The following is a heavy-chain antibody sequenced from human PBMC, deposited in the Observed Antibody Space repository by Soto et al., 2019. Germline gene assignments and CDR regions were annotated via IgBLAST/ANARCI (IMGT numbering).Heavy chain of an antibody. CDR1: GYTFTSYD. D-gene: IGHD2-21*01. V-gene: IGHV1-8*01. J-gene: IGHJ1*01. Sequence: ASVKVSCKASGYTFTSYDINWVRQAAGQGLEWMGWMNPNSGKTGYSQKFQGRVTMTRNTSISTAYMELSSLRSEDTAVYYCAREFLSLSNAWREYFNHWGQGTPVTVSS. CDR2: MNPNSGKT. CDR3: AREFLSLSNAWREYFNH.